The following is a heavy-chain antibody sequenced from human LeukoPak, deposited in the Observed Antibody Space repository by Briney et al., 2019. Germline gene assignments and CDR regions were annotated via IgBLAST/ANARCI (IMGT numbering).Heavy chain of an antibody. V-gene: IGHV4-4*09. CDR2: IYTSGST. D-gene: IGHD2-2*01. CDR3: AGAYCSSTSCYRLDWFDP. Sequence: SETLSLTCTVSGGSISSYYWSWIRQPPGKGLEWIGYIYTSGSTNYNPSLKSRVTISVDTSKNQFSLKLSSVTAADTAVYYCAGAYCSSTSCYRLDWFDPWGQGTPVTVSS. CDR1: GGSISSYY. J-gene: IGHJ5*02.